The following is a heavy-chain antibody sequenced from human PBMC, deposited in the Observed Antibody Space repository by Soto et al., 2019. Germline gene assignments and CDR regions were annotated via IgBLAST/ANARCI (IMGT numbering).Heavy chain of an antibody. Sequence: ASVKVSRKVSGYTLTELSMQWVRQAPGKGLEWMGGFDPEDGETIYAQKFQGRVTMTEDTSTDTAYMELSSLRSEDTAVYYCATDDRYCSGGSCQNWFDPWGQGTLVTVSS. V-gene: IGHV1-24*01. CDR2: FDPEDGET. CDR1: GYTLTELS. D-gene: IGHD2-15*01. CDR3: ATDDRYCSGGSCQNWFDP. J-gene: IGHJ5*02.